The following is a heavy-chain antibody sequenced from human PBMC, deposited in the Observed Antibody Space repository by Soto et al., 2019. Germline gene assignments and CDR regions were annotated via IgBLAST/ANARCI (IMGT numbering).Heavy chain of an antibody. Sequence: HGESLKISCKGSGYSFTSYWIGWVRQMPGKGLEWMGIIYPGDSDTRYSPSFQGQVTISADKSISTAYLQWSSLKASDTAMYYCARHKGDTWMPYYYYYGMDVWGQGTTVTVSS. V-gene: IGHV5-51*01. CDR3: ARHKGDTWMPYYYYYGMDV. CDR1: GYSFTSYW. CDR2: IYPGDSDT. D-gene: IGHD2-21*01. J-gene: IGHJ6*02.